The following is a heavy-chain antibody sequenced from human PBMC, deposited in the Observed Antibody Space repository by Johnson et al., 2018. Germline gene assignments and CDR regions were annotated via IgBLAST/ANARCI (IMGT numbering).Heavy chain of an antibody. J-gene: IGHJ3*02. Sequence: VQLVESGGGLVQPGGSXRLSCAASGFTFSSYDMQWVRQATGKGLEWVSAIGTAGDTYYPGSVKGRFTIYSENAKNTLYLQMNSPRAGDTAVYYCARDSGSDAFDIWGQGTMVTVSS. V-gene: IGHV3-13*01. CDR2: IGTAGDT. CDR1: GFTFSSYD. D-gene: IGHD1-26*01. CDR3: ARDSGSDAFDI.